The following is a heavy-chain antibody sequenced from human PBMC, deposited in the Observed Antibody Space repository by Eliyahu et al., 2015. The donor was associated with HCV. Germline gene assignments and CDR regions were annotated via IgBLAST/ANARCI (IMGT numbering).Heavy chain of an antibody. CDR2: ISYDGSNX. CDR3: ASGPLAIALGKGDY. Sequence: QVQLVESGGGVVQPGRSLRLXCAASGXTFSSXAXHWVRQAPGKGLDWVAVISYDGSNXYYADSVKGRFTISRDNSKNTLYLQMNSLRAEDTAVYYCASGPLAIALGKGDYWGQGTLVTVSS. V-gene: IGHV3-30-3*01. CDR1: GXTFSSXA. D-gene: IGHD6-19*01. J-gene: IGHJ4*02.